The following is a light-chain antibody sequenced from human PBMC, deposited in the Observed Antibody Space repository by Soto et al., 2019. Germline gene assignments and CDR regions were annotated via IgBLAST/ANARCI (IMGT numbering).Light chain of an antibody. Sequence: QSVLTRPLSASGSPGQSVTISCTGTSSDVGGYNFVAWYQQHPGKAPKLMISEVSKRPSGVPDRFSGSKSGNTASLTVSGLQAEDEADYYCSSYAGSNIFVFGTGTKVTVL. CDR2: EVS. J-gene: IGLJ1*01. CDR3: SSYAGSNIFV. V-gene: IGLV2-8*01. CDR1: SSDVGGYNF.